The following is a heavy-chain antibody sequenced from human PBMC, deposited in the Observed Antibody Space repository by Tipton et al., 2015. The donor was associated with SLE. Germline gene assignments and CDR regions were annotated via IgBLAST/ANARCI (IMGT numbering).Heavy chain of an antibody. D-gene: IGHD2-21*01. CDR2: MYYSGDT. CDR1: GGSMRSPYY. V-gene: IGHV4-39*07. CDR3: ARSQYCGDGSYQSWNGYYMDV. Sequence: TLSLTCIVSGGSMRSPYYWGWMRQSPEKGLEWIGSMYYSGDTYYNPSLKSRVAISVDMSKSQFSLKLNSVTAADTAVYYCARSQYCGDGSYQSWNGYYMDVWGKGTTVTVSS. J-gene: IGHJ6*03.